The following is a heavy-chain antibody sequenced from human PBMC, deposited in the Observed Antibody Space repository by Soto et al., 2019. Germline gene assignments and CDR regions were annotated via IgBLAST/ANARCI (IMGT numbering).Heavy chain of an antibody. CDR1: GYTFTSYA. Sequence: QVQLVQSGAEVKKPGASVKVSCKASGYTFTSYAMHWVRQAPGQRLEWMGWINAGNGNTKYSQKFQGRVTITRDTSASTAYMELSSLRSEDTAVYYCASAGCSGGSCYSKYYYYSMDVWGKGTTVTVSS. D-gene: IGHD2-15*01. CDR2: INAGNGNT. V-gene: IGHV1-3*01. J-gene: IGHJ6*03. CDR3: ASAGCSGGSCYSKYYYYSMDV.